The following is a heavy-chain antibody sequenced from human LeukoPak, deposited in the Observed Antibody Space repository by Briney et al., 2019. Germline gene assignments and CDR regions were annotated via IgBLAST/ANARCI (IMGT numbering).Heavy chain of an antibody. CDR1: GFTFSNYW. J-gene: IGHJ4*02. CDR2: IKQDGREK. D-gene: IGHD1-1*01. Sequence: PGGSLRLSYAASGFTFSNYWMSWVRQAPGKGLEWVANIKQDGREKYYVDSVKGRFTISRDNAKNSLYLQMSSLRAEDTAVYYCARKGELERRRSWDYWGQGTLVTVSS. V-gene: IGHV3-7*03. CDR3: ARKGELERRRSWDY.